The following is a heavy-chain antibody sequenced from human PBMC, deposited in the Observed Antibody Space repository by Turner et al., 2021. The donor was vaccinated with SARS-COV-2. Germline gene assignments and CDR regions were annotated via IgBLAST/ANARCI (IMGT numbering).Heavy chain of an antibody. CDR3: AKDTGNSWGDYFDY. CDR2: ISWNSGSM. CDR1: GFTFDDYA. Sequence: EVQLVESGGGLVQPVSSLRLSCAASGFTFDDYAMHWVRQAPGKGLEWVSGISWNSGSMGYADSVKGRFTISRDNAKNSLYLQMNSLRAEDTAFYYCAKDTGNSWGDYFDYWGQGTLVTVSS. J-gene: IGHJ4*02. D-gene: IGHD1-7*01. V-gene: IGHV3-9*01.